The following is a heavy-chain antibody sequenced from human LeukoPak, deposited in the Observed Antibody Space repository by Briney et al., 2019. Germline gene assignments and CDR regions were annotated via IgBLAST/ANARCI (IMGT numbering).Heavy chain of an antibody. D-gene: IGHD1-1*01. Sequence: AGGSLRLSCAASGFTFSNYAMTWVRQAPGKGLEWVSSITASGGSTYCADSVKGSFTISRDNTKNTLYLQMSSLRAEDTAVYYCARDYPTSGIVTIFDYWGQGTLVTVSS. CDR2: ITASGGST. J-gene: IGHJ4*02. CDR3: ARDYPTSGIVTIFDY. V-gene: IGHV3-23*01. CDR1: GFTFSNYA.